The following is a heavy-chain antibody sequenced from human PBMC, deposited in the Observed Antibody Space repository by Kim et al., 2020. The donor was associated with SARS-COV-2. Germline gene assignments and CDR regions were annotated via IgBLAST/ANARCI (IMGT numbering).Heavy chain of an antibody. CDR3: ATVDLC. D-gene: IGHD3-9*01. CDR2: ISESSGAT. V-gene: IGHV3-23*01. CDR1: GFTFSNYG. J-gene: IGHJ6*02. Sequence: GGSLRLSCAASGFTFSNYGMVWVRQAPGRGLEWVSGISESSGATYYADSVKGRFTISRDNYRKTLFLQMLSLRPEDTAAYFCATVDLCWGQGTTVTVAS.